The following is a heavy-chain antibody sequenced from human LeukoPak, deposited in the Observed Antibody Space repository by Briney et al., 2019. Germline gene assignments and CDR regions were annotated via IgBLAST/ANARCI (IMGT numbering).Heavy chain of an antibody. CDR3: ATGYSYGYFYYYYGMDV. D-gene: IGHD5-18*01. V-gene: IGHV1-8*01. J-gene: IGHJ6*02. CDR1: GYTFTSYD. CDR2: MNPNSGNT. Sequence: GASVKVSCKASGYTFTSYDINWVRQATGQGLEWMGWMNPNSGNTGYAQKFQGRVTMTRNTSISTAYMELGSLRSEDTAVYYCATGYSYGYFYYYYGMDVWGQGTTVTVSS.